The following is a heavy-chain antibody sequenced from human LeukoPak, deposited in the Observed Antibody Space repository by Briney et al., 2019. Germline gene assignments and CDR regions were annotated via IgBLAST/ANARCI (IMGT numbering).Heavy chain of an antibody. CDR2: IYYSGST. CDR3: ARDSRQWPPYYFDY. Sequence: SETLSLTCTVSGGSISSSSYYWGWIRQPPGKGLEWIGSIYYSGSTYYNPSLKSRVTISVDTSKNQFSLKLSSVTAADTAVYYCARDSRQWPPYYFDYWGQGTLVTVSS. CDR1: GGSISSSSYY. D-gene: IGHD6-19*01. J-gene: IGHJ4*02. V-gene: IGHV4-39*07.